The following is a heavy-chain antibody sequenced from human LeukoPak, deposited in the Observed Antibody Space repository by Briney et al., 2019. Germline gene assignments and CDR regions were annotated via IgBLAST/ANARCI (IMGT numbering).Heavy chain of an antibody. J-gene: IGHJ4*02. CDR2: ISAYNGNT. D-gene: IGHD3-22*01. CDR3: ARALYDSSGYYPGY. CDR1: GYTFTSYG. V-gene: IGHV1-18*01. Sequence: GASVKVSCKASGYTFTSYGISWVRQAPGQGLEWMGWISAYNGNTNYAQKLQGRVTMATDTSTSTAYMELRSLRSDDTAVYYCARALYDSSGYYPGYWGQGTLVTVSS.